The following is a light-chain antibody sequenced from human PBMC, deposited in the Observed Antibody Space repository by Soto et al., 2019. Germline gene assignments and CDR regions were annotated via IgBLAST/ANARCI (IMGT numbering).Light chain of an antibody. V-gene: IGKV3-20*01. CDR2: GAS. J-gene: IGKJ1*01. Sequence: EIVLTQSPGTLSLSPGERATLSCTASQSLSSSYLAWYQQKPGQAPRLIIYGASGRATGIPDRFSGGGSGADFALTISRLEPGDSAMYYCQQYGSSPQTFGQGTKVEIK. CDR3: QQYGSSPQT. CDR1: QSLSSSY.